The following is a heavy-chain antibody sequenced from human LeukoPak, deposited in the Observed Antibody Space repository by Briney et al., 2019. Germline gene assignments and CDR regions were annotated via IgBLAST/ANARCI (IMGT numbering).Heavy chain of an antibody. CDR3: ARHRRFLEWLLSAVDY. J-gene: IGHJ4*02. CDR1: GGSISSYY. D-gene: IGHD3-3*01. Sequence: PSETLSLTCTVSGGSISSYYWSWIRQPPGKGLEWIGYIYYSGSTYYNPSLKSRVTISVDTSKNQFSLKLSSVTAADTAVYYCARHRRFLEWLLSAVDYWGQGTLVTVSS. V-gene: IGHV4-59*08. CDR2: IYYSGST.